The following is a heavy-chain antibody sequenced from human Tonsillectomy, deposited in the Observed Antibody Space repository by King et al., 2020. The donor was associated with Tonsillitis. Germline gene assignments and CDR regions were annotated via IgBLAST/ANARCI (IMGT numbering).Heavy chain of an antibody. CDR2: IIPIFGTA. CDR1: GGTFSSYA. J-gene: IGHJ5*02. V-gene: IGHV1-69*01. CDR3: ARGQYYYVSSGFYR. D-gene: IGHD3-22*01. Sequence: VQLVESGAEVKKPGSSVKVSCKASGGTFSSYAISWVRQAPGQGLEWMGGIIPIFGTANYAQKFQGRVQITADESTSKAYMELSSLRSEDTAVYYCARGQYYYVSSGFYRWGQGTLVTVSS.